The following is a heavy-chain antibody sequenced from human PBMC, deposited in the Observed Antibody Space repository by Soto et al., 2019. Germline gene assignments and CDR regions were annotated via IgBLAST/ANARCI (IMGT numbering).Heavy chain of an antibody. CDR3: AREPSRSGRFEY. CDR1: GDSINTYY. Sequence: SESLCLTCTVSGDSINTYYWSWIRQPPGKGLEWIGYIYSSGDTNYNPSLKSRVTISVDTSRSEFSLKLNSMTAADTAVYFCAREPSRSGRFEYWGQGTLVTVSS. CDR2: IYSSGDT. J-gene: IGHJ4*02. D-gene: IGHD6-19*01. V-gene: IGHV4-59*01.